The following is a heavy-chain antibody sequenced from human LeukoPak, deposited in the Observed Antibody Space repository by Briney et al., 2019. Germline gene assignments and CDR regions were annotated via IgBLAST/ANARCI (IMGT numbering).Heavy chain of an antibody. CDR2: ISSSSSYI. D-gene: IGHD2-15*01. J-gene: IGHJ4*02. CDR3: ARAGGGGFDY. V-gene: IGHV3-21*01. CDR1: EFTFSSYG. Sequence: PGGSLRLSCAASEFTFSSYGMHWVRQAPGKGLEWVSSISSSSSYIYYADSVKGRFTISRDNAKNTLYLQMNSLRAEDTAVYYCARAGGGGFDYWGQGTLVTVSS.